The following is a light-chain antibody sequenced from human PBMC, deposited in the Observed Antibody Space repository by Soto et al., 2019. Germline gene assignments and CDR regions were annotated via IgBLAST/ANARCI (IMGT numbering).Light chain of an antibody. CDR2: DVS. CDR1: SSDVGGYNY. J-gene: IGLJ2*01. Sequence: QSVLTQPRSVSGSPGQSVTDSCTGTSSDVGGYNYVSWYQQHPGKAPKLMIYDVSKRPSGVPDRFSGSKSGNTASLTISGLQAEDEADYYCCSYAGSSWVFGGETKLTVL. V-gene: IGLV2-11*01. CDR3: CSYAGSSWV.